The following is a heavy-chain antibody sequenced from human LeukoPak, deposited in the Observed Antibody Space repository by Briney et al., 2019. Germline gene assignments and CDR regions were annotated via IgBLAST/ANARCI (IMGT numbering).Heavy chain of an antibody. CDR2: INNRGSTI. D-gene: IGHD2/OR15-2a*01. J-gene: IGHJ6*03. CDR3: ARVGTTGYYYYYMDV. CDR1: GFTFSDYY. Sequence: PGGSLRLSCAASGFTFSDYYMGWIRQAPGKGLEWVSHINNRGSTIYYADSVKGRFTISRDNAKNSLYLQMNSLRAEDTAVYYCARVGTTGYYYYYMDVWGKGTTVTVSS. V-gene: IGHV3-11*04.